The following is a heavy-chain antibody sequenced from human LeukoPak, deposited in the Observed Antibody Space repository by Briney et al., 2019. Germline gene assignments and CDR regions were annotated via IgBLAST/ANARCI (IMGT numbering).Heavy chain of an antibody. V-gene: IGHV6-1*01. CDR1: GDSVSSNSAA. CDR2: TYYRSKWYN. J-gene: IGHJ6*03. Sequence: SQTLSLTCAISGDSVSSNSAAWNWIRQSPSRGLEWLGRTYYRSKWYNDYAVSVKSRITINPDTSKNQFSLQLNSVTPEDTAVYYCARNYYGSGIYYYYYMDVWGKGTTVTISS. CDR3: ARNYYGSGIYYYYYMDV. D-gene: IGHD3-10*01.